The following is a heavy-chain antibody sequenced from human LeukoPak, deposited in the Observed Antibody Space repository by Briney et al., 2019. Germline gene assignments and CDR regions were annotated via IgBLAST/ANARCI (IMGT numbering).Heavy chain of an antibody. V-gene: IGHV1-2*02. CDR3: ARDSNCTGGSCSLDY. CDR1: GYTFTGHY. Sequence: GASVKVSCKASGYTFTGHYIHWVRQAPGQGLEWMGWINPNSGGTDYAQKFQGRVTMTRDTSINSAYMELRRLRSDDAAVYYCARDSNCTGGSCSLDYWGQGTLVTVSS. J-gene: IGHJ4*02. D-gene: IGHD2-15*01. CDR2: INPNSGGT.